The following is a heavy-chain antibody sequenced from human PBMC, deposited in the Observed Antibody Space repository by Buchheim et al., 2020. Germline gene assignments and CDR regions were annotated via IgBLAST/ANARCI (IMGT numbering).Heavy chain of an antibody. Sequence: EVQLLESGGNLVQPGGSLRLSCAASGFMFSNYAMTWVRQAPGKGLEWVSAIRGDGGNTYSADSVKGRFTISRDNSQNTLYLQMCSLRAEDTGIYYCAKSEYSDLYYSYYLDVWGKGTT. CDR3: AKSEYSDLYYSYYLDV. CDR1: GFMFSNYA. D-gene: IGHD5-12*01. J-gene: IGHJ6*03. CDR2: IRGDGGNT. V-gene: IGHV3-23*01.